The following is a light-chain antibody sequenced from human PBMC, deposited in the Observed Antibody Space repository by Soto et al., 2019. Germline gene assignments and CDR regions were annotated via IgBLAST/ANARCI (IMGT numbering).Light chain of an antibody. Sequence: DIQMTQSPSTLSASVGDRVTITCRASQSISTWLAWYQQKPGKAPKVLIYKASRLESGVPSRFGGSGSGTEFTLTISSLQPDDFATYYCQHCSSYPWTFGQGTRVEMK. CDR3: QHCSSYPWT. CDR2: KAS. J-gene: IGKJ1*01. CDR1: QSISTW. V-gene: IGKV1-5*03.